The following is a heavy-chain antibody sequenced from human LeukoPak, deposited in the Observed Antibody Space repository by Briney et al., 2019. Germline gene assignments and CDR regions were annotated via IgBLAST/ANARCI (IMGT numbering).Heavy chain of an antibody. CDR2: IYYSGST. Sequence: SETLSLTCAVSGGSISSSNWWSWVRQPPGKGLEWIGYIYYSGSTYYNPSLKSRVTISVDTSKNQFSLKLSSVTAADTAVYYCASAYSSGWLYYFDYWGQGTLVTVSS. J-gene: IGHJ4*02. CDR3: ASAYSSGWLYYFDY. V-gene: IGHV4-30-4*01. D-gene: IGHD6-19*01. CDR1: GGSISSSNW.